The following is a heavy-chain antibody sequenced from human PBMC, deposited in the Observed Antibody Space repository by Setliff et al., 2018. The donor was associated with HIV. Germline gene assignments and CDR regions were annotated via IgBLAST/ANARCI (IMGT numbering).Heavy chain of an antibody. J-gene: IGHJ3*02. Sequence: GESLKISCRAFGNSFDNHWIAWVRLMPGKGPEWVGFIYTGDSGTKYSPAFEGRVTISADKSIKTVYLQWTRLQPSDTAMYYCARHRVAMSMLVVQDPGPFDNWGQGTMVTVSS. CDR1: GNSFDNHW. V-gene: IGHV5-51*01. D-gene: IGHD3-10*02. CDR2: IYTGDSGT. CDR3: ARHRVAMSMLVVQDPGPFDN.